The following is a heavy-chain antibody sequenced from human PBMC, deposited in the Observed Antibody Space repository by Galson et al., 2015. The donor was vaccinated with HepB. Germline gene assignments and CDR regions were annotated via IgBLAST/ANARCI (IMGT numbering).Heavy chain of an antibody. J-gene: IGHJ4*02. V-gene: IGHV1-46*04. CDR2: INPSGGST. D-gene: IGHD1-26*01. Sequence: SVKVSCKASGYTFSSYYIHWVRQAPGQGLEWMGIINPSGGSTSYPERLQGRVTMTRDTSTSTVYMELTSLRSEDTAVHYCARAGGLVGPAAYDYWGQGTLVTVSS. CDR1: GYTFSSYY. CDR3: ARAGGLVGPAAYDY.